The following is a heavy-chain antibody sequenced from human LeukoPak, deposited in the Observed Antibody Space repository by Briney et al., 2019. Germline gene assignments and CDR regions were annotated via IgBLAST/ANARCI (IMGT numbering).Heavy chain of an antibody. CDR2: IYYSGST. Sequence: SETLSLTCTVSGGSISSSSYYWGWIRQPPGKGLEWIGSIYYSGSTYYNPSLKSRVTISVDTSKNQFSLKLSSVTAADTAVYYCARDRRQVYYYDSSGYYLPHYFDYWGQGTLVTVSS. D-gene: IGHD3-22*01. CDR3: ARDRRQVYYYDSSGYYLPHYFDY. J-gene: IGHJ4*02. V-gene: IGHV4-39*07. CDR1: GGSISSSSYY.